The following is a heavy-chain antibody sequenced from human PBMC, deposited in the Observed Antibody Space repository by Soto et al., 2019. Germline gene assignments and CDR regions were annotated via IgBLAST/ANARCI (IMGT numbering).Heavy chain of an antibody. CDR1: GYTFTTFA. V-gene: IGHV1-18*01. Sequence: QVQLVQSGAEVKKPGASVKVSCKTSGYTFTTFAISWVRQAPGQGLEWMGWISAYGDNTNYAQKFQGRVTMTTDTSTKTAYVELRNLRSDDTAIYHGASDDAAGSNYFDNWGQGTLVTVSS. CDR2: ISAYGDNT. D-gene: IGHD6-13*01. J-gene: IGHJ4*02. CDR3: ASDDAAGSNYFDN.